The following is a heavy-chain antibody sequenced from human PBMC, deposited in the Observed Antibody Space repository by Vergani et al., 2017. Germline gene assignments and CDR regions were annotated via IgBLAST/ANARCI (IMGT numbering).Heavy chain of an antibody. CDR3: ARVTPSPRDDAFDI. J-gene: IGHJ3*02. D-gene: IGHD1-14*01. V-gene: IGHV4-59*01. CDR1: GGSISSYY. Sequence: QVQLQESGPGLVKPSETLSLTCTVSGGSISSYYWSWIRKPPGKGLEWIGYIYYSGSTNYNPSLKSRVTISVDTSKSQFSLKLSSVTAADTAVYYCARVTPSPRDDAFDIWGQGTMVTVSS. CDR2: IYYSGST.